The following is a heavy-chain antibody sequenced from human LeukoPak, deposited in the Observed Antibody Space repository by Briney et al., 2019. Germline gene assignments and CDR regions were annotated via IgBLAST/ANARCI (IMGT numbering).Heavy chain of an antibody. Sequence: PGGSLRLSCAASGFTFSSYEMNWVRQAPGEGLEWVSYISSVGSSKYYADSVKGRFTISRDNAKNSLYLQMNSLRAEDTAVYYCAREPSSSSSSSFDYWGQGTLVTVSS. J-gene: IGHJ4*02. CDR2: ISSVGSSK. CDR3: AREPSSSSSSSFDY. V-gene: IGHV3-48*03. D-gene: IGHD6-6*01. CDR1: GFTFSSYE.